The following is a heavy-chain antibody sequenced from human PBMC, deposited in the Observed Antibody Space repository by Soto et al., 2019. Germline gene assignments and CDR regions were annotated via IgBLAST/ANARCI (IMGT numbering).Heavy chain of an antibody. CDR3: AKVYGDFAYYFDAMDV. CDR1: GFIVSSYG. Sequence: VGSLRGSCAASGFIVSSYGMHWVRQAPGKGLEWVAVISYDGFSKFYADSVKGRFTISRDNSQNTLYLQMHSLRAEDTAVYYCAKVYGDFAYYFDAMDVWGQGTTVTVSS. D-gene: IGHD4-17*01. J-gene: IGHJ6*02. V-gene: IGHV3-30*18. CDR2: ISYDGFSK.